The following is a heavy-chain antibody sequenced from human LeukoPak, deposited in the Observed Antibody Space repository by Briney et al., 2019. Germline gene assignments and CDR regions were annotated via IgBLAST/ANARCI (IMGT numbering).Heavy chain of an antibody. D-gene: IGHD3-10*01. Sequence: SVKVSCKASGGTFTSFGINWVRQASGQGLEWMGGTTPVFGTANYAQKFQDRITITADESTSTAYMELGSLRSEDTAVYFCATMKRSYSVFDYWGQGTLVTVSS. CDR2: TTPVFGTA. V-gene: IGHV1-69*13. CDR1: GGTFTSFG. CDR3: ATMKRSYSVFDY. J-gene: IGHJ4*02.